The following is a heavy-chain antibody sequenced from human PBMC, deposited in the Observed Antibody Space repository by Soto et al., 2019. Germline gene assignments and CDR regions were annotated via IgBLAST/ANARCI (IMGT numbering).Heavy chain of an antibody. D-gene: IGHD5-12*01. CDR1: GFTFGEYA. V-gene: IGHV3-49*03. Sequence: SLRLSCTASGFTFGEYAMSWFRQAPGKGLEWVGYIRSKSFGGTTEYAASVKGRFTISRDDSKSIAYLQMDSLETEDTAVYYCTRPKNGLRFYSYNGIDGWGQGTTVTVSS. J-gene: IGHJ6*02. CDR2: IRSKSFGGTT. CDR3: TRPKNGLRFYSYNGIDG.